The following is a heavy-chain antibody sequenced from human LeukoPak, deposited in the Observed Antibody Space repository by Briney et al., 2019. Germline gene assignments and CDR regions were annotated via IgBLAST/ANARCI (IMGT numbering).Heavy chain of an antibody. Sequence: GGSLRLSCAESGFTFSNYGMHWVRQAPGKGLEWVAVIWYDGSNKYYVDSVKGRFTISRDNSKNTLYLQMNSLTAEDTAVYYCAKAGFTVAYFDYWGQGTLVTVSS. CDR2: IWYDGSNK. CDR3: AKAGFTVAYFDY. V-gene: IGHV3-33*06. D-gene: IGHD4-23*01. CDR1: GFTFSNYG. J-gene: IGHJ4*02.